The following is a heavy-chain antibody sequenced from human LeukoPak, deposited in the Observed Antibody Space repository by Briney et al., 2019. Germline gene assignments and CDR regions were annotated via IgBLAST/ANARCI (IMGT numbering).Heavy chain of an antibody. Sequence: GGSLRLSCAAPGFTFSSYGMHWVRQAPGKGLEWVAVISYDGSNKYYADSVKGRFTISRDNSKNTLYLQMNSLRAEDTAVYYCAKDRGSGWYFDYWGQGTLVTVSS. CDR3: AKDRGSGWYFDY. CDR2: ISYDGSNK. CDR1: GFTFSSYG. D-gene: IGHD6-19*01. J-gene: IGHJ4*02. V-gene: IGHV3-30*18.